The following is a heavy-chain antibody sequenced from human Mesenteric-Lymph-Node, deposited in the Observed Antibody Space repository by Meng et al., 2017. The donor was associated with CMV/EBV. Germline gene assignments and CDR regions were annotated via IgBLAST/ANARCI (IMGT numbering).Heavy chain of an antibody. V-gene: IGHV3-21*01. CDR2: ISSGISYI. D-gene: IGHD3-10*01. Sequence: RQAPGKGLEWVTSISSGISYIYYTDSMKGRFTISYADSVKGRFTISRDNAKNSLYLQMDSLRAEDTAVYYCARDLALGSSGDAFDIWGQGTMVTVSS. CDR3: ARDLALGSSGDAFDI. J-gene: IGHJ3*02.